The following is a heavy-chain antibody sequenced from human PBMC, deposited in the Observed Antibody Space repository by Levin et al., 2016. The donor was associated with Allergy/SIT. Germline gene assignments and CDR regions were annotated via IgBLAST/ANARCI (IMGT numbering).Heavy chain of an antibody. V-gene: IGHV1-18*01. J-gene: IGHJ4*02. CDR3: AGRLRWFYYFDY. CDR2: ISAYNGNT. CDR1: GYTFTSYA. Sequence: ASVKVSCKASGYTFTSYAINWVRQAPGQGLEWMGWISAYNGNTNYAQKFQGRVTMTTDKSTSTAYMELSSLRSEDTAVYYCAGRLRWFYYFDYWGQGTLVTVSS. D-gene: IGHD4-23*01.